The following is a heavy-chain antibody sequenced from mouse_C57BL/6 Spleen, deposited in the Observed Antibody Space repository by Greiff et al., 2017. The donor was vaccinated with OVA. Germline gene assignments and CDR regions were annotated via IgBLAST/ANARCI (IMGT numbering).Heavy chain of an antibody. J-gene: IGHJ2*01. V-gene: IGHV1-53*01. D-gene: IGHD2-3*01. CDR2: INPSNGGT. CDR1: GYTFTSYW. Sequence: QVQLQQPGTELVKPGASVKLSCKASGYTFTSYWMHWVKQRPGQGLEWIGNINPSNGGTNYNEKFKSKATLTVDKSSSTAYMQLSSRTSEDSAVYYCARGEYYDGYSDYWGQGTTLTVSS. CDR3: ARGEYYDGYSDY.